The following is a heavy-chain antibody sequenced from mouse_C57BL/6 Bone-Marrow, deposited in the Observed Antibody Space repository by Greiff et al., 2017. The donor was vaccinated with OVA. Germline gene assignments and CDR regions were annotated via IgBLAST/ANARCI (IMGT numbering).Heavy chain of an antibody. CDR3: AKPRGGYAMDY. CDR2: IWGDGST. J-gene: IGHJ4*01. V-gene: IGHV2-3*01. Sequence: VQLVESGPGLVAPSPSLSITCTVSGFSLTSYGVSWVRQPPGKGLEWLGVIWGDGSTNYHSALISRLGISKDNSKSQVFLKLNRLQTDDTATYYCAKPRGGYAMDYWGQGTSVTVSS. CDR1: GFSLTSYG.